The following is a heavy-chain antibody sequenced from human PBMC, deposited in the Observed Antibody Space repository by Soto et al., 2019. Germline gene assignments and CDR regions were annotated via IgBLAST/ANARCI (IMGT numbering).Heavy chain of an antibody. Sequence: GSLRLSCSASGFIFSESTIYWVRQVPGKGLEAISAVSTSGRSTYYADSVKDRFTISRGKSKNTLFLQMGSLRPEDTAIYYCVKQAHGLDGVAFDYWGQGTQVTVSS. CDR1: GFIFSEST. D-gene: IGHD2-15*01. V-gene: IGHV3-64D*06. CDR2: VSTSGRST. J-gene: IGHJ4*02. CDR3: VKQAHGLDGVAFDY.